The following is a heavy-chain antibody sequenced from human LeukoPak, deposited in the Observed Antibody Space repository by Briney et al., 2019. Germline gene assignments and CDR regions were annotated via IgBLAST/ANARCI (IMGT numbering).Heavy chain of an antibody. CDR3: ANSPGGLSDAFDI. V-gene: IGHV3-21*04. Sequence: KTGGSLRLSCAASGFTFSSYSMNWVRQAPGKGLEWVSSISSSSSYIYYADSVKGRFTISRDNSKNTLYLQMNSLRAEDTAVYYCANSPGGLSDAFDIWGQGTMVTVSS. J-gene: IGHJ3*02. CDR2: ISSSSSYI. CDR1: GFTFSSYS. D-gene: IGHD2-15*01.